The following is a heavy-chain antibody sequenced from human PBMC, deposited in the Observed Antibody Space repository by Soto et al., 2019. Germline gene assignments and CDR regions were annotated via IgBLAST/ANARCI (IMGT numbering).Heavy chain of an antibody. CDR2: IYYSGST. J-gene: IGHJ4*02. Sequence: SETLSLTCTVSGGSISSGDYYWSWIRQPPGKGLEWIGYIYYSGSTYYNPSLKSRVTISVDTSKNQFSLKLSSVTAADTAVYYCARPDYGDYVFDYWGQGTLVTVSS. D-gene: IGHD4-17*01. V-gene: IGHV4-30-4*01. CDR3: ARPDYGDYVFDY. CDR1: GGSISSGDYY.